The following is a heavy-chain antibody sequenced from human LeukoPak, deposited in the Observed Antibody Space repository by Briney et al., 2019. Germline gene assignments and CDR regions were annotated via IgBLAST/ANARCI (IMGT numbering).Heavy chain of an antibody. V-gene: IGHV3-7*01. D-gene: IGHD2/OR15-2a*01. CDR1: GFIFGSYG. Sequence: GGSLRLSCAASGFIFGSYGIHWVRQAPGKGLEWVANIKQDGSEKYYVDSVKGRFTISRDNAKNSLYLQMNSLRAEDTAVYYCARSKNTYYYYYMDVWGKGTTVTISS. CDR2: IKQDGSEK. J-gene: IGHJ6*03. CDR3: ARSKNTYYYYYMDV.